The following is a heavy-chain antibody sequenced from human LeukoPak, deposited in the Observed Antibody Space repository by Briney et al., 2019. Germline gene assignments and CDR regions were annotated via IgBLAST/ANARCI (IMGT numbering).Heavy chain of an antibody. V-gene: IGHV1-2*02. Sequence: GASVKVSCKASGYTFTGYYMHWVRQAPGQGLEWMGWINPNSGGTNYAQKFQGRVTMTRDTSISTAYMELSRLRSDDTAVYYCARAHGVATIGGDFDYWGQGTLVTVSS. CDR3: ARAHGVATIGGDFDY. D-gene: IGHD5-12*01. CDR2: INPNSGGT. CDR1: GYTFTGYY. J-gene: IGHJ4*02.